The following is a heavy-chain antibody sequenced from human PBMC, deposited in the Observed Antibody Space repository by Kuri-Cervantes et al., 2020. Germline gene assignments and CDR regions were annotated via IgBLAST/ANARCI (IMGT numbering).Heavy chain of an antibody. CDR1: GYTFTSYY. Sequence: ASVKVSCKASGYTFTSYYRHWVRQAPGQGLEWMGIINPSGGSTSYAQKFQGRVTMTRDTSTSTVYMELSSLRAEDTTVYYCARDGYIVSYFYDNSGYYLDYWGQGTLVTVSS. V-gene: IGHV1-46*01. J-gene: IGHJ4*02. CDR2: INPSGGST. D-gene: IGHD3-22*01. CDR3: ARDGYIVSYFYDNSGYYLDY.